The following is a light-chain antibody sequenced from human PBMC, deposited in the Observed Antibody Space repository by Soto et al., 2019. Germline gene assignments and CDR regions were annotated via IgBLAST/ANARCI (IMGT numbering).Light chain of an antibody. CDR3: QQSIGYSMLT. Sequence: DIQMTQSPSTLSSSIGDRVTITCRASQSISNWLASYQQKPGKAPKLLIFEASTLETGVPSRFSGSGSGTEFTSTINSLQSDDFATYFCQQSIGYSMLTFGGGTKVEMK. CDR2: EAS. CDR1: QSISNW. J-gene: IGKJ4*01. V-gene: IGKV1-5*01.